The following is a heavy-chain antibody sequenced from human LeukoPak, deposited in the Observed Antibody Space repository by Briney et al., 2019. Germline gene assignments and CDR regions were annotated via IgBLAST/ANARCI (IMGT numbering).Heavy chain of an antibody. CDR2: ISGCGGST. CDR1: GFTFSSYA. Sequence: PRGSLRLSCAASGFTFSSYAMSWVRQAPGKGLEWVSAISGCGGSTYYADSVKGRFTISRDNSKNTLYLQMNSLRAEDTAVYYCGYYYDSSGCYQPFDYWGQGTLVTVSS. J-gene: IGHJ4*02. V-gene: IGHV3-23*01. D-gene: IGHD3-22*01. CDR3: GYYYDSSGCYQPFDY.